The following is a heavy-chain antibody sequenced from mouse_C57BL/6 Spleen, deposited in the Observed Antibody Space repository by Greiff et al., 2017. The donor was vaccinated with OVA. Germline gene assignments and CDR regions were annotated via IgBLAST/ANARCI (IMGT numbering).Heavy chain of an antibody. CDR2: INPNNGGT. Sequence: EVQLQQSGPELVKPGASVKISCKASGYTFTDYYMNWVKQSHGKSLEWIGDINPNNGGTSYNQKFKGKATLTVDKSSSTAYMELRSLTSEDSAVYYCARGTPFDAMDYWGQGTSVTVSS. CDR3: ARGTPFDAMDY. J-gene: IGHJ4*01. V-gene: IGHV1-26*01. D-gene: IGHD3-3*01. CDR1: GYTFTDYY.